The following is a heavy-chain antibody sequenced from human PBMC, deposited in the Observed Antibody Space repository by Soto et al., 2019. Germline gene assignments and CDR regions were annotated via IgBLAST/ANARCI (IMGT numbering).Heavy chain of an antibody. Sequence: TSETLSLTCTVSGDSISNYYWNWIRQPPGKGLEWIGYIYYSDTTNYSPSLKSRVTISVDTYKNQFSVKLTSVTVADTAVYYCARAFKTRDFWSGYSAPFDSWGPGTLVTVSS. CDR1: GDSISNYY. CDR2: IYYSDTT. D-gene: IGHD3-3*01. J-gene: IGHJ4*02. V-gene: IGHV4-59*01. CDR3: ARAFKTRDFWSGYSAPFDS.